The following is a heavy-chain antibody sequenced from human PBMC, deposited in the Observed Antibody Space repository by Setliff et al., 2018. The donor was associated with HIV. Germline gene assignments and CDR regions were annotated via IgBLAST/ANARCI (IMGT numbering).Heavy chain of an antibody. V-gene: IGHV5-51*01. CDR1: GTSFTTYW. CDR2: IYPDDSDT. Sequence: PGESLKISCKVSGTSFTTYWIGWVRQMPGKGLEWMGIIYPDDSDTRYNTSFQGQVTISADKSINTAYLQWSSLRASDTAMYYCARHLRETYYYGSGSPGVAFDIWGQGTMVTVSS. D-gene: IGHD3-10*01. J-gene: IGHJ3*02. CDR3: ARHLRETYYYGSGSPGVAFDI.